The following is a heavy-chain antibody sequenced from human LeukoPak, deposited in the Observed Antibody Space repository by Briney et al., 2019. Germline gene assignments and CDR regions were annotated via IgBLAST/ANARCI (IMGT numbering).Heavy chain of an antibody. CDR3: ARDPYNGAYGNDYYYYMDA. Sequence: SGGSLRLSCAASGFSFSTYNMNWVRQAPGKALEWVSSITSSGREIFYIDSVKGRFTISRDNAEKSLYLQMDSLRAEDTAVYFCARDPYNGAYGNDYYYYMDAWGKGTTVTV. V-gene: IGHV3-21*01. J-gene: IGHJ6*03. D-gene: IGHD5-12*01. CDR1: GFSFSTYN. CDR2: ITSSGREI.